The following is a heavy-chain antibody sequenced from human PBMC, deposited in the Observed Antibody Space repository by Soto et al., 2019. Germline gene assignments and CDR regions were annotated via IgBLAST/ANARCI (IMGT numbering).Heavy chain of an antibody. CDR2: IYYSGST. CDR1: GGSISSYY. CDR3: ARGLRITGTFDP. D-gene: IGHD1-20*01. J-gene: IGHJ5*02. V-gene: IGHV4-59*01. Sequence: SETLSLTCTVSGGSISSYYWSWIRQPPGKGLEWIGYIYYSGSTNYNPSLKSRVTISVDTSKNQFSLKLSSVTAADTAVYYCARGLRITGTFDPWGQGTLVTVSS.